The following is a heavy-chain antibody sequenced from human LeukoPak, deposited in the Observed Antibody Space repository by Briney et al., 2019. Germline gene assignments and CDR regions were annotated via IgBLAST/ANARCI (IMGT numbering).Heavy chain of an antibody. J-gene: IGHJ4*02. Sequence: GASVKVSCKASGYTFNSYSIHWVRQAPGQRLEWMGWINAGNGNTKYSQKFQGRVTITRDTSASTAYMELSSLRSEDTAVYYCAAVRVATLRLGELSTPYYFDYWGQGTLVTVSS. CDR3: AAVRVATLRLGELSTPYYFDY. CDR1: GYTFNSYS. CDR2: INAGNGNT. D-gene: IGHD3-16*02. V-gene: IGHV1-3*01.